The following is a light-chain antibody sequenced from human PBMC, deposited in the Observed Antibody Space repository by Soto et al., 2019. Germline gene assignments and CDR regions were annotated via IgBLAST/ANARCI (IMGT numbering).Light chain of an antibody. CDR2: DVD. CDR3: CSNAGSYPFV. CDR1: SSDVGGYNY. Sequence: QSALTQPRSVSGSPGQSVTISCTGTSSDVGGYNYVSWYQHHTGKAPKLMIYDVDKRPSGVPGRFSGSKSGNTASLTISGLQAEDEADYYCCSNAGSYPFVFXTGPKVTVL. V-gene: IGLV2-11*01. J-gene: IGLJ1*01.